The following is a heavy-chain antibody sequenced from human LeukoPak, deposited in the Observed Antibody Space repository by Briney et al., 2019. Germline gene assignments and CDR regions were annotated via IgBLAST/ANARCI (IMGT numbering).Heavy chain of an antibody. V-gene: IGHV4-4*07. J-gene: IGHJ4*02. CDR2: IYSTGST. Sequence: SETLSLTCTVSGGSISSYYWSWIRQPAGKGLEWIGRIYSTGSTNYNPSLKSRVTMSVDTSKNQFSQRLRSVTAAAGTAGFDFWGQGALVTVSS. CDR3: F. CDR1: GGSISSYY. D-gene: IGHD6-13*01.